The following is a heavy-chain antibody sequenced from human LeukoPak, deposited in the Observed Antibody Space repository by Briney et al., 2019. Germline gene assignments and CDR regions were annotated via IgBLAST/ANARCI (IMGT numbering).Heavy chain of an antibody. D-gene: IGHD6-19*01. CDR3: AKGVSSSGWFQVYYYYYGMDV. CDR1: GFTFSSYA. J-gene: IGHJ6*02. Sequence: PGGSLRLSCAASGFTFSSYAMSWVCQAPGKGLEWVSAISGSGGSTYYADSVKGRFTISRDNSKNTLYLQMNSLRAEDTAVYYCAKGVSSSGWFQVYYYYYGMDVWGQGTTVAVSS. CDR2: ISGSGGST. V-gene: IGHV3-23*01.